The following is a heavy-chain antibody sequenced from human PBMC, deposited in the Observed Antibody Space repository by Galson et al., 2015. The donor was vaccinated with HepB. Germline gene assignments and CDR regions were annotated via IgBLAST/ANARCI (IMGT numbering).Heavy chain of an antibody. CDR1: GGSISSFY. CDR3: ARQGPPYWYFDL. V-gene: IGHV4-59*08. CDR2: IYYSGST. J-gene: IGHJ2*01. Sequence: LSLTCSVSGGSISSFYWNWIRQPPGKGLEWIGYIYYSGSTTYNPSLKSRVTISVDTSKNQFSLKLNSVTAADTAVYYCARQGPPYWYFDLWGRGSLVTVSS.